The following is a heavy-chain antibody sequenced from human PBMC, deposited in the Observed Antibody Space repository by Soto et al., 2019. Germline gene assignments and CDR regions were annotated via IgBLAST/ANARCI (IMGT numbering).Heavy chain of an antibody. CDR3: ARSSMTGPTTLVDY. J-gene: IGHJ4*02. D-gene: IGHD1-26*01. CDR1: GYTFTTYY. V-gene: IGHV1-46*01. Sequence: ASVKVSCKTSGYTFTTYYIHWVRQAPGQGLEWMGLINPRSGNTPYAQNFQGRVAVTRDTSTSTVYMELSGPRSDDTAVYSCARSSMTGPTTLVDYWGQGTLVTVSS. CDR2: INPRSGNT.